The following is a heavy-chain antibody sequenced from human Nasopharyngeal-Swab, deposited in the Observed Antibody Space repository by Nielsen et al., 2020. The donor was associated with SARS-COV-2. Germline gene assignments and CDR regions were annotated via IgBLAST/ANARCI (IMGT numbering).Heavy chain of an antibody. CDR2: IIPIFGTA. V-gene: IGHV1-69*13. Sequence: SVKVSCKASGGTFSSYAISWVRQAPGQGLEWMGGIIPIFGTANYAQKFQGRITITADESTSTAYMELSSLRSEDTAVYYCARIAVHHNWFDPWGQGTLVTVSS. CDR1: GGTFSSYA. J-gene: IGHJ5*02. CDR3: ARIAVHHNWFDP. D-gene: IGHD1-1*01.